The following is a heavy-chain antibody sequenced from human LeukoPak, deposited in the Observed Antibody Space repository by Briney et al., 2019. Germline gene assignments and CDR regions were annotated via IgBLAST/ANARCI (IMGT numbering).Heavy chain of an antibody. V-gene: IGHV4-59*01. CDR1: GGSISSYY. J-gene: IGHJ4*02. CDR2: IYDSRNT. D-gene: IGHD6-13*01. Sequence: SETLSLTCTVSGGSISSYYWSWIRRPPGKGLEWIGYIYDSRNTDYNPSLKSRVTISIDTSKNQFSLRLTSVTAADTAAYYCASLRESSSWYYFDYWGQGTLVTVSS. CDR3: ASLRESSSWYYFDY.